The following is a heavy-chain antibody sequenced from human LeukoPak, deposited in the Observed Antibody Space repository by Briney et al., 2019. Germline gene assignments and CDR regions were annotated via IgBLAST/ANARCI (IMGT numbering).Heavy chain of an antibody. CDR2: IIPILGIA. D-gene: IGHD6-13*01. V-gene: IGHV1-69*04. CDR1: GGTFSSYA. J-gene: IGHJ4*02. CDR3: ARAAYSSSSWYDY. Sequence: ASVKVSCKASGGTFSSYAISWVRQAPGQGLEWMGRIIPILGIANYAQKFQGRVTITADKSTSTAYMELSSLRSEDTAVNYCARAAYSSSSWYDYWGQGTLVTVSS.